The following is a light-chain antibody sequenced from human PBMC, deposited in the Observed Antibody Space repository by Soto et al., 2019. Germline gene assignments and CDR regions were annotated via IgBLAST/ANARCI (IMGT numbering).Light chain of an antibody. CDR2: RAT. CDR3: QQYDERPLT. CDR1: QSVTSN. Sequence: EIVMTQSPATLSVSPGERATLSCRASQSVTSNLARYQHKPGQAPRLLIYRATARPAGIPVRFGGSGSGTEFTLTISSLQSGDFAIYYCQQYDERPLTFGQGTKVDIK. J-gene: IGKJ1*01. V-gene: IGKV3-15*01.